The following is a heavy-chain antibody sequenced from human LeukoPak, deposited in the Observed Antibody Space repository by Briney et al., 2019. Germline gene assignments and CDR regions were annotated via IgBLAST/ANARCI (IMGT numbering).Heavy chain of an antibody. V-gene: IGHV4-31*03. CDR1: GGSISSGGYY. Sequence: MPSETLSLTCTVSGGSISSGGYYWSWIRQHPGKGLEWIGYIYYSGSTYYNPSLKSRVTISVDTSKNQFSLKLSSVTAADTAVYYCARDQRPNYYYYGMDVWGQGTTVTVSS. CDR3: ARDQRPNYYYYGMDV. CDR2: IYYSGST. J-gene: IGHJ6*02.